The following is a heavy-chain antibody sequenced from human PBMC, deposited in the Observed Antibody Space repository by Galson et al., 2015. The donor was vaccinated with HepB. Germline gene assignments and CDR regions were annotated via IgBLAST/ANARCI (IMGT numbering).Heavy chain of an antibody. Sequence: SLRLSCAASGFTFSSYSINWVRQAPGKGLEWVSSISSSSSSIYYADSVKGRFTISRDNAKNSLYLQMNSLRAEDTAVYYCAGLGHSSGWYDPLRGYWGQGTLVTVSS. D-gene: IGHD6-19*01. V-gene: IGHV3-21*01. J-gene: IGHJ4*02. CDR3: AGLGHSSGWYDPLRGY. CDR2: ISSSSSSI. CDR1: GFTFSSYS.